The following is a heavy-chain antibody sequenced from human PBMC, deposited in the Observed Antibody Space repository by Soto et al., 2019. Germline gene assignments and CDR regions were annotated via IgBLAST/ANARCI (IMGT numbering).Heavy chain of an antibody. D-gene: IGHD6-19*01. V-gene: IGHV4-59*01. J-gene: IGHJ4*02. CDR2: IYYSGST. CDR1: GGSISSYY. Sequence: SSETLSLTCTVSGGSISSYYWSWIRQPPGKGLEWIGYIYYSGSTNYNPSLKSRVTISVDTSKNQFSLKLSSVTAADTAVYYCASSGYSSGWFYWGPGTLVTVSS. CDR3: ASSGYSSGWFY.